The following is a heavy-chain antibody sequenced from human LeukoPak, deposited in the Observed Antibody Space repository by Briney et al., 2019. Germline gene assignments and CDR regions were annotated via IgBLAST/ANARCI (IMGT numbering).Heavy chain of an antibody. CDR2: IIPILGIA. V-gene: IGHV1-69*04. CDR3: ARTRITIFGVIMAYYYGMDV. J-gene: IGHJ6*02. Sequence: ASVKVSCKASGGTFSSYAISWVRQAPGQGLEWMGRIIPILGIANYAQKFQGRVTITADKSTSTAYIELSSLRSEDTAVYYCARTRITIFGVIMAYYYGMDVWGQGTTVTVSS. CDR1: GGTFSSYA. D-gene: IGHD3-3*01.